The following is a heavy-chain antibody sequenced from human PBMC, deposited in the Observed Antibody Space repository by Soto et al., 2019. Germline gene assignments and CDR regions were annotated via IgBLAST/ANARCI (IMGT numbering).Heavy chain of an antibody. CDR3: ATTVTTYFDY. Sequence: EVQLVESGGGLVQPGGSLRLSCAASGFTFSSYAMHWVRQAPGKGLEYVSAISSNGGSTYYANSVKGRFTISRDNSKNALYLHMGSLRAEDMAVYYCATTVTTYFDYWGQGTLVTVSS. D-gene: IGHD4-17*01. CDR2: ISSNGGST. J-gene: IGHJ4*02. V-gene: IGHV3-64*01. CDR1: GFTFSSYA.